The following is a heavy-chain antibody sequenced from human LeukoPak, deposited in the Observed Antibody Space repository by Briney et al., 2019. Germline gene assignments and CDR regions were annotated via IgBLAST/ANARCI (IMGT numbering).Heavy chain of an antibody. J-gene: IGHJ4*02. D-gene: IGHD3-3*01. CDR2: INHGGST. CDR3: AGYYDFWSGYLDY. Sequence: SETLSLTCAVYGGSFSGYYWSWIRQPPGKGLEWIGEINHGGSTNYNPSLKSRVTISVDTSKNQFSLKLSSVTAADTAVYYCAGYYDFWSGYLDYWGQGTLVTVSS. V-gene: IGHV4-34*01. CDR1: GGSFSGYY.